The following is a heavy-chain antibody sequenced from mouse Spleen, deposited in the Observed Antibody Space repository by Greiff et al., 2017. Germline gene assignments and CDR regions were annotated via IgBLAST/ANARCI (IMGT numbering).Heavy chain of an antibody. Sequence: EVKLVESGGGLVKRGGSLKLSCAASGFTFSSYAMSWVRQTPEKRLEWVATISSGGGNTYYPDSVKGRFTISRDNAKNTLYLQMSSLKSEDTAMYYCAREASYWYFDVWGAGTTVTVSS. J-gene: IGHJ1*01. V-gene: IGHV5-9*04. CDR2: ISSGGGNT. CDR3: AREASYWYFDV. CDR1: GFTFSSYA.